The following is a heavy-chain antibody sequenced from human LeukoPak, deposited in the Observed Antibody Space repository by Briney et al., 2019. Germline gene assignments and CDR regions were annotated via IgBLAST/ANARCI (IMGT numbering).Heavy chain of an antibody. V-gene: IGHV3-48*01. CDR1: GFTFSSYS. Sequence: GGSLRLSCAASGFTFSSYSMNWVRQAPGKGLEWVSYISSSSSTIYYADSVKGRFTISRDNAKNSLYLQMNSLRAEDTALYHCARELEGNDAFDIWGQGTMVTVSS. CDR2: ISSSSSTI. J-gene: IGHJ3*02. CDR3: ARELEGNDAFDI. D-gene: IGHD3-3*01.